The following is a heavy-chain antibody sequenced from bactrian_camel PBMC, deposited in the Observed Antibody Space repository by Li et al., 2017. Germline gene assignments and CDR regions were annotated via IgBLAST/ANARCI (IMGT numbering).Heavy chain of an antibody. CDR2: ISSHLSTSYAT. J-gene: IGHJ6*01. Sequence: VQLVESGGDSVQAGESLRLSCVATGYTPSSYCMAWFRQAPGKEREAVARISSHLSTSYATNYADSVKGRFTISKDNRKNILYLQMNSLTPGDTAMYYCTARYEFGLGACRGVGGLGFWGQGTQVTVS. CDR3: TARYEFGLGACRGVGGLGF. V-gene: IGHV3S6*01. CDR1: GYTPSSYC. D-gene: IGHD1*01.